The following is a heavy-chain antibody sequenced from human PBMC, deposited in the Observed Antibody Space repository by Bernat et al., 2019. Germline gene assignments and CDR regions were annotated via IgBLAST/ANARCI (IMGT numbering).Heavy chain of an antibody. D-gene: IGHD6-13*01. CDR1: GFTFSSYS. CDR2: ITSTSSII. V-gene: IGHV3-48*02. J-gene: IGHJ6*03. Sequence: EVQLVESGGVLVQPGGSLRLSCAASGFTFSSYSMNWVRQAPGQGLEWVSYITSTSSIIYYADSVKGRFTVSRDNAKNSLFLQMNSLRDEDTAVYYCAGGYGSSYRYYYMDVWGKGTTVTVSS. CDR3: AGGYGSSYRYYYMDV.